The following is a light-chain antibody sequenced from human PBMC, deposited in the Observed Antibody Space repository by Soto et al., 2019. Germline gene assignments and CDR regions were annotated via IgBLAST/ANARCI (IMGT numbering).Light chain of an antibody. V-gene: IGKV2-30*02. CDR3: MQGTHWPIT. CDR1: QSLDHRDGIAY. J-gene: IGKJ5*01. Sequence: DVVMTQSPLSLRVILGQPASLSCRSNQSLDHRDGIAYLSWFQQRPGRSPRRLIYKVSNRDSGVPARFSGSGSGTDFALKISRVEAEDVGVYYCMQGTHWPITFGQGKRLEIK. CDR2: KVS.